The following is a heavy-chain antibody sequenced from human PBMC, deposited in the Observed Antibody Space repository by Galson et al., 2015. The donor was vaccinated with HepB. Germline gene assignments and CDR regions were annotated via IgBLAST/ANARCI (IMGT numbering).Heavy chain of an antibody. Sequence: SLRLSCAASGFSITTNYMNWVRQAPGTGLEWVSVLYPTGSAKIADSVKGRFTISRDNTKNTLYLQMSNLRADDTAVYYCARAAHSYSSHDSWGQGTLVTVSS. D-gene: IGHD6-13*01. J-gene: IGHJ4*02. CDR1: GFSITTNY. V-gene: IGHV3-66*01. CDR3: ARAAHSYSSHDS. CDR2: LYPTGSA.